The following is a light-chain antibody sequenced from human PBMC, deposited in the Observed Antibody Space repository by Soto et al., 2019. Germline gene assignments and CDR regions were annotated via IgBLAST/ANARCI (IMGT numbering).Light chain of an antibody. V-gene: IGKV3-11*01. Sequence: EIVLEQSPATLSLSPRERATLSCRASQSVSSYLAWYQQKPGQAPRLLIYDASNRATGIPARFSGSGSGTDFTLTISSLEPEDFAVYYCQQRSNWPWTCGQGTKG. CDR1: QSVSSY. J-gene: IGKJ1*01. CDR2: DAS. CDR3: QQRSNWPWT.